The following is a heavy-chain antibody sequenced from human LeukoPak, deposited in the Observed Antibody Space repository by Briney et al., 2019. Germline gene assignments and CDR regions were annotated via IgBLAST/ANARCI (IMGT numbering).Heavy chain of an antibody. V-gene: IGHV4-4*07. CDR1: GGSISSYY. CDR2: IYTSGST. CDR3: ARDSGDYGVYTWFDP. Sequence: SETLSLTCTVSGGSISSYYWSWIRQPAGKGLEWIGRIYTSGSTNYNPSLKSRVTMSVDTSKNQFSLKLSSVTAADTAVYYCARDSGDYGVYTWFDPWGQGTLVTVSS. D-gene: IGHD4-17*01. J-gene: IGHJ5*02.